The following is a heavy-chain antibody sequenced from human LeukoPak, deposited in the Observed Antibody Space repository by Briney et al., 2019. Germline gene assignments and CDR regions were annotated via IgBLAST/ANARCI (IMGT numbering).Heavy chain of an antibody. D-gene: IGHD3-10*01. CDR1: GGSFSGYY. CDR2: INHSGST. J-gene: IGHJ6*03. CDR3: ARRGITMVRGVIVAYYYYYMDV. V-gene: IGHV4-34*01. Sequence: PSETLSLICAVYGGSFSGYYWSWIRQPPGKGLEWIGEINHSGSTNYNPSLKSRATISVDTSKNQFSLKLSSVTAADTAVYYCARRGITMVRGVIVAYYYYYMDVWGKGTTVTISS.